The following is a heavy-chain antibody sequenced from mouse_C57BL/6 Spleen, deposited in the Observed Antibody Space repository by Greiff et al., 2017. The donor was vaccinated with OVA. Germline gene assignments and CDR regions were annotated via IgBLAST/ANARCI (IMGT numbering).Heavy chain of an antibody. J-gene: IGHJ1*03. V-gene: IGHV1-19*01. CDR2: INPYNGGT. CDR1: GYTFTDYY. Sequence: EVQLQQSGPVLVKPGASVKMSCKASGYTFTDYYMNWVKQSHGKSLEWIGVINPYNGGTSYNQKFKGKATLTVDKSSSTAYMELNSLTSEDSAVYYCAREVTTVVARDWYFDVWGTGTTVTVSS. CDR3: AREVTTVVARDWYFDV. D-gene: IGHD1-1*01.